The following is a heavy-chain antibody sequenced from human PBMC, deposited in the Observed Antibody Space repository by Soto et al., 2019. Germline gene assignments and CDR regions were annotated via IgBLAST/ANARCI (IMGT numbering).Heavy chain of an antibody. D-gene: IGHD3-22*01. CDR1: GGTLSSYT. V-gene: IGHV1-69*02. CDR2: IIPILGIA. J-gene: IGHJ4*02. CDR3: ARARYYYDSSGFDY. Sequence: QVQLVQSGAEVKKPGSSVKVSCKASGGTLSSYTISWVRQAPGQGLEWMGRIIPILGIANYAQKFQGRVTITADKSTSTAYMELSSLRSEDTAVYYCARARYYYDSSGFDYWGQGTLVTVSS.